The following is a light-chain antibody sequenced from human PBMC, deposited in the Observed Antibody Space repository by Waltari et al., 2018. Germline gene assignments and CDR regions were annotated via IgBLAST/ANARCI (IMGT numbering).Light chain of an antibody. CDR3: QQRKIWPPVT. Sequence: EVVLTQSPATLSLSPGERATLSCRASQNVDKYLVWYQQKPGQPPRLLIYDASNRATGIPARFSGSGSGTDFTLTISSLEPEDFAVYFCQQRKIWPPVTFGQGTRLEIK. CDR1: QNVDKY. J-gene: IGKJ5*01. V-gene: IGKV3-11*01. CDR2: DAS.